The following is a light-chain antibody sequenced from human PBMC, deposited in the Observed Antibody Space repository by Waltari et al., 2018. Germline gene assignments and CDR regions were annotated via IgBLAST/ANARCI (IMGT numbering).Light chain of an antibody. CDR1: QGISNY. J-gene: IGKJ1*01. CDR2: AAA. V-gene: IGKV1-27*01. Sequence: DIQMTQSPSSLSASVGDRVTLTCRASQGISNYLAWYQQKPGKVPKFLIYAAAALESGVPSRFSGSGSGTHFTLTISSLQPEDAATYYCQNYNSALRTFGQGTKVEIK. CDR3: QNYNSALRT.